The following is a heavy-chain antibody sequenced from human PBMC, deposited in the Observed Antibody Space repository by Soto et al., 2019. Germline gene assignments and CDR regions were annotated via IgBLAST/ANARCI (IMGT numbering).Heavy chain of an antibody. Sequence: PGGSLRLSCAASGFTVSSNYMSWVRQAPGKGLGWVSVIYSGGSTYYADSVKGRFTISRDNSKNTLYLQMNSLRAEDTAVYYCERDRVYSSSSRPRYDAFDIWGQGTMVTVSS. CDR1: GFTVSSNY. CDR3: ERDRVYSSSSRPRYDAFDI. D-gene: IGHD6-6*01. V-gene: IGHV3-53*01. CDR2: IYSGGST. J-gene: IGHJ3*02.